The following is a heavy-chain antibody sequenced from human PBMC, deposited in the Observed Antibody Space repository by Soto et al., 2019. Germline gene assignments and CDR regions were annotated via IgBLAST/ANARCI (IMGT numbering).Heavy chain of an antibody. CDR3: ARSGSGSYAVNWFDP. CDR1: GYTFTGYY. J-gene: IGHJ5*02. D-gene: IGHD3-10*01. Sequence: GASVKVSCKASGYTFTGYYMHWVRQAPGQGLEWMGWINPNSGGTNYAQKFQGWVTMTRDTSISTAYMELSRLRSDDTAVYYCARSGSGSYAVNWFDPWGQGTLVTVSS. CDR2: INPNSGGT. V-gene: IGHV1-2*04.